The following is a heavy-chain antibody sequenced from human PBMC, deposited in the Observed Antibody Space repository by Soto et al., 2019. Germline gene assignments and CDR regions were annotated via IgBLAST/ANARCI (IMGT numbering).Heavy chain of an antibody. V-gene: IGHV3-11*01. D-gene: IGHD2-15*01. CDR3: ARERVVVADTSYFGMDV. J-gene: IGHJ6*02. CDR2: VSNSGGTK. CDR1: GFTFSDYH. Sequence: GGSLRLSCAASGFTFSDYHMSWIRQAPGKGLEWVSYVSNSGGTKDYADSVKGRFTISRDNAKNSLYLQMNSLRVEDTAVYYCARERVVVADTSYFGMDVWGQGTTVTVSS.